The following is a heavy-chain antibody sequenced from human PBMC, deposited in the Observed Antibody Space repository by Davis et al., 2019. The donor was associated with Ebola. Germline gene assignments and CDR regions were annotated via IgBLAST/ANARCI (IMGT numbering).Heavy chain of an antibody. CDR2: ISSSSSYI. CDR1: GFTFSSYS. D-gene: IGHD3-16*02. Sequence: GESLKIPCAASGFTFSSYSMNWVRQAPGKGLEWVSSISSSSSYIYYADSLKGRFTISRDNAKNSLYLRMNSLRAEDTAVYYCARVELADDYVWGSYRYIDGSDGAFDIWGQGTMVTVSS. CDR3: ARVELADDYVWGSYRYIDGSDGAFDI. V-gene: IGHV3-21*01. J-gene: IGHJ3*02.